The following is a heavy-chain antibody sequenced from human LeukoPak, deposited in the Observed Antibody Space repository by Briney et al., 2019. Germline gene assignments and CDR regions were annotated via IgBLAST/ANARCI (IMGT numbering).Heavy chain of an antibody. CDR2: INHSGST. J-gene: IGHJ4*02. CDR3: ARGGWLQFGY. Sequence: PSETLSLTCAVYGGSFSGYYWSWIRQPPGKGLEWIGEINHSGSTSYNPSLKSRVTISVDTSKNQFSLKLSSVTAADTAVYYCARGGWLQFGYWGQGTLVTVSS. D-gene: IGHD5-24*01. V-gene: IGHV4-34*01. CDR1: GGSFSGYY.